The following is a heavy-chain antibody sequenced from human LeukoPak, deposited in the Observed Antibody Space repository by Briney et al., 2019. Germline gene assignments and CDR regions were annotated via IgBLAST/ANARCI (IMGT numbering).Heavy chain of an antibody. CDR1: GYTFTSYG. J-gene: IGHJ5*02. D-gene: IGHD3-9*01. Sequence: ASLKVSCKASGYTFTSYGTSSVRHTPGQGLWWMGWISVYIGDTNYAQKLQGRVTMTTDTSTSTAYMELRSLRSDDTAVYYCARDFPRDYDILTGYYMAGWFDPWGQGTLVTVSS. CDR3: ARDFPRDYDILTGYYMAGWFDP. V-gene: IGHV1-18*01. CDR2: ISVYIGDT.